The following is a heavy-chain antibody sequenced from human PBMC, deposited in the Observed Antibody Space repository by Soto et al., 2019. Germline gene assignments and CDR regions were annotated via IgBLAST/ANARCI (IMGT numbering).Heavy chain of an antibody. Sequence: KPSKTLSLTCTVPGYFISSGYYWGWIRQPPGKGLEWIGSMFHSGSTHYNPSLKSRVTMSVDTSKNQFSLRLSSVTASDTAVYYCARGHIVVVPTVGWFDPWGQGTLVTVSS. CDR1: GYFISSGYY. V-gene: IGHV4-38-2*02. CDR3: ARGHIVVVPTVGWFDP. J-gene: IGHJ5*02. CDR2: MFHSGST. D-gene: IGHD2-2*01.